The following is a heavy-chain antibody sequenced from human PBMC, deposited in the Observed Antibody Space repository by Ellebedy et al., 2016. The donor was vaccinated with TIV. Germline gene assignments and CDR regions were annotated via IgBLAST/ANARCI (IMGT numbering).Heavy chain of an antibody. D-gene: IGHD4/OR15-4a*01. J-gene: IGHJ5*02. CDR2: ISDGGNK. V-gene: IGHV4-59*02. CDR1: GGTVSTYK. Sequence: GSLRLSXSVSGGTVSTYKWNWIRHYPGKALEWIGYISDGGNKIYNPSLKTRVTMSVDAARNQVSLSLRSVTAADTAVYYCAGSDYGDPPEWFDPWGPGTRVTVSA. CDR3: AGSDYGDPPEWFDP.